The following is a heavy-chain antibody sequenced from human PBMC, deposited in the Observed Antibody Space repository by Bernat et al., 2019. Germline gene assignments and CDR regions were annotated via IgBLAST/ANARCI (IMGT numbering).Heavy chain of an antibody. J-gene: IGHJ4*02. Sequence: EVQLVESGGGLVQPGGSLRLSCAASGFTFISYAMSWVRQAPGKGLEWVAGISGSGGSTSYADSVKGRFTISRDSSKNTLSMQRSSLRAEDTAVYYCAKVTIKSQYCSGGSCYLAALDYWGQGTLVTVSS. CDR2: ISGSGGST. V-gene: IGHV3-23*04. CDR3: AKVTIKSQYCSGGSCYLAALDY. CDR1: GFTFISYA. D-gene: IGHD2-15*01.